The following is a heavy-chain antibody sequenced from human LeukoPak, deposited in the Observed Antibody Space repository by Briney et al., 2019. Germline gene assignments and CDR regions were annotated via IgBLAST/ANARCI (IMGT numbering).Heavy chain of an antibody. CDR2: INPNSGGT. V-gene: IGHV1-2*02. CDR3: ARTVTTNWFDP. CDR1: GYRFIDYY. Sequence: ASVKVSCKTSGYRFIDYYIHWVRQAPGQGLEWMGWINPNSGGTNYAQKFQGRVTMTRGTSITTAYMELSRLRSDDTAVYYCARTVTTNWFDPWGQGTLVTVSS. J-gene: IGHJ5*02. D-gene: IGHD4-17*01.